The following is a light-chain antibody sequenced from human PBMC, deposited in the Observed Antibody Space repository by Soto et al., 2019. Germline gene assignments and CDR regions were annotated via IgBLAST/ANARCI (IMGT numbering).Light chain of an antibody. CDR2: EVS. Sequence: QSVLTQPASVAGSPGPAITISCTGTSSDVGGYNYVSWYQQHPGKAPKLMIYEVSNRPSGVSNRFSGSKSGNTASLTISGLQAEDEADYYSSSYTSSSTWVFGGGTKVTVL. V-gene: IGLV2-14*01. CDR3: SSYTSSSTWV. J-gene: IGLJ3*02. CDR1: SSDVGGYNY.